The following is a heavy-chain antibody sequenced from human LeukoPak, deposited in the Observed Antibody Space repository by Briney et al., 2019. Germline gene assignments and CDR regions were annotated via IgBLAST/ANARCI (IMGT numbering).Heavy chain of an antibody. Sequence: PSETLSLTCTVSGGSISSGDYYWSWIRQPPGKGLEWIGYIYYRGTIYYNPSLKSRVTISVDTSKNQFSLKLSSVTAADTAVYYCAREYRYGFWSGYPGRFDPWGQGTLVTVSS. CDR3: AREYRYGFWSGYPGRFDP. V-gene: IGHV4-30-4*08. D-gene: IGHD3-3*01. CDR1: GGSISSGDYY. J-gene: IGHJ5*02. CDR2: IYYRGTI.